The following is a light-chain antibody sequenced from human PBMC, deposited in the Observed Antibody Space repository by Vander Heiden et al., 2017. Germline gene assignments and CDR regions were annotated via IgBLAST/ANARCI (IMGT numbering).Light chain of an antibody. CDR1: QSISSY. V-gene: IGKV1-39*01. CDR3: QQSYSTPA. Sequence: DIQMTQSPSSLSASVGDRVTIPCRASQSISSYLNWYQQKPGKAPKLLIYAASSVQSGVQARFSGSGSGTDFTLTISSLQPEDFATYYCQQSYSTPAFGQGTKLEIK. J-gene: IGKJ2*01. CDR2: AAS.